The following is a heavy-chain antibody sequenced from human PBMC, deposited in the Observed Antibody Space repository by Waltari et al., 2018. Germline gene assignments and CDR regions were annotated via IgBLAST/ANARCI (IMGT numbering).Heavy chain of an antibody. CDR2: ISGSGGST. CDR3: AKDGVGKGWSFYYFDY. CDR1: GFTFSSYA. Sequence: EVQLLESGGGLVQPGGSLRLSCAASGFTFSSYAMIWFRQAPGKGLEWVSAISGSGGSTDYADSVKGRFTISRDNSKNTLYLQMNSLRAEDTAVYYCAKDGVGKGWSFYYFDYWGQGTLVTVSS. V-gene: IGHV3-23*01. D-gene: IGHD2-15*01. J-gene: IGHJ4*02.